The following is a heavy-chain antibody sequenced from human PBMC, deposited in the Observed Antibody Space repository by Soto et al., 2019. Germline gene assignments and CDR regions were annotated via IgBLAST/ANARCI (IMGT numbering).Heavy chain of an antibody. J-gene: IGHJ4*02. D-gene: IGHD3-16*01. CDR2: INPNSGNT. V-gene: IGHV1-18*04. Sequence: GASVKVSCKASGYTFTGYYMHWVRQAPGQGLEWMGWINPNSGNTNYAQKLQGRVTMTTDTSTSTAYMELRSLRSDDTAVYYCARVGDPLGHYFDYWGQGTLVTVSS. CDR1: GYTFTGYY. CDR3: ARVGDPLGHYFDY.